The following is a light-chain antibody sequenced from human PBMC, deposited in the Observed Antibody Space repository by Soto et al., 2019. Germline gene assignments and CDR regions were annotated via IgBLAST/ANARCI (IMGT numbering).Light chain of an antibody. V-gene: IGLV1-40*01. J-gene: IGLJ2*01. CDR1: SSNFGAGYD. CDR2: ANS. CDR3: QSYDSSLSGSLV. Sequence: QTVVTQPPSVSGAPGQRITISCTGSSSNFGAGYDVHWYQQLPGTAPKLLIYANSNRPSGVPDRFSDSKSGTSASLAITGLQAEDEADYYCQSYDSSLSGSLVFGGGTKVTVL.